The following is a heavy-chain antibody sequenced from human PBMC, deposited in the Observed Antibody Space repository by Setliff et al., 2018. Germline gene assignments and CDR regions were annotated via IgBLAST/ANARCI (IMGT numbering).Heavy chain of an antibody. J-gene: IGHJ4*02. V-gene: IGHV1-24*01. Sequence: ASVKVSCKVSGSTLPDLPMHWVRLAPGRGPEWMGGFDPGEGKTVYADKFQGRVTLTEDTSTDTFYMELSSLRSDDTAVYYCAVVRGVIIMNVFRFDSWGQRTLVTVSS. D-gene: IGHD3-10*01. CDR2: FDPGEGKT. CDR1: GSTLPDLP. CDR3: AVVRGVIIMNVFRFDS.